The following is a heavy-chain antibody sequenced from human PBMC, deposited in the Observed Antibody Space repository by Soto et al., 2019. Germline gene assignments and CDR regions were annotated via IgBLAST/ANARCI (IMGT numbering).Heavy chain of an antibody. V-gene: IGHV1-69*01. Sequence: QVQLVQSGAEVKRLGSSVKVSCKASGGTFSTYAINWVRQAPGQGLVWKGGIIVSFGTANYAQKVRGRVTISADESTSTAYMELSSLRSEDTAVYYCARDRGAVWGQGTLVTVSS. J-gene: IGHJ4*02. CDR1: GGTFSTYA. CDR3: ARDRGAV. D-gene: IGHD3-10*01. CDR2: IIVSFGTA.